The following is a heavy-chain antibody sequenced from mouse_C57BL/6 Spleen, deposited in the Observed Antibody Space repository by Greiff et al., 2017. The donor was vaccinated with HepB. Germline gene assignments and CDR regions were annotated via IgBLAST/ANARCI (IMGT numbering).Heavy chain of an antibody. J-gene: IGHJ4*01. CDR1: GYAFSSSW. Sequence: VQLQQSGPELVKPGASVKISCKASGYAFSSSWMNWVKQRPGKGLEWIGRIYPGDGDTNYNGKFKGKATLTADKSSSTAYMQRSSLTSEDSAVYFCARGDYYAMDYWGQGTSVTVSS. CDR3: ARGDYYAMDY. CDR2: IYPGDGDT. V-gene: IGHV1-82*01.